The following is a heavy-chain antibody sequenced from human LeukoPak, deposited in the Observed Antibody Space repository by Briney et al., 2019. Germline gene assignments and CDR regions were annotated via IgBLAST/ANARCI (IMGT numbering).Heavy chain of an antibody. CDR3: ARSLRFGELLSLDY. V-gene: IGHV1-8*03. D-gene: IGHD3-10*01. J-gene: IGHJ4*02. CDR1: GYTFTSYD. Sequence: ASVKVSCKAPGYTFTSYDINWVRQATGQGLEWMGWMNPNSGNTGYAQKFQGRVTITRNTSISTAYMELSSLRSEDTAVYYCARSLRFGELLSLDYWGQGTLVTVSS. CDR2: MNPNSGNT.